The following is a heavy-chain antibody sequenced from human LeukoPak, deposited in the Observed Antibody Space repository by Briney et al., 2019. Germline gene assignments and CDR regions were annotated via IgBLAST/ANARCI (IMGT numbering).Heavy chain of an antibody. CDR1: GFTFSSYA. Sequence: PGGSLRLSCAASGFTFSSYAMSWVRQAPGKGLEWVSAISGSGGSTYYADSVKGRFTISRDNSKNTLYLQMNSLRAEDTAVYYCAKDMXSSSWXLYXFDYWGQGTLVTVS. V-gene: IGHV3-23*01. CDR2: ISGSGGST. D-gene: IGHD6-13*01. J-gene: IGHJ4*02. CDR3: AKDMXSSSWXLYXFDY.